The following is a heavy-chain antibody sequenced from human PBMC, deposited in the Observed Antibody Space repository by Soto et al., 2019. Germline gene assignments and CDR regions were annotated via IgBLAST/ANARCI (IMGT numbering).Heavy chain of an antibody. D-gene: IGHD5-18*01. J-gene: IGHJ4*02. Sequence: SEPMSLPCTVACGSSGNGGDCCSWIRQHPGKGLEWIGYTYYSGSTYYNPSLKSRVTISVDTSKNQFSLKLSSVTAADTAVYYCARSGYSYGPNPFLYLGQGTPVTGFS. CDR1: CGSSGNGGDC. V-gene: IGHV4-31*03. CDR3: ARSGYSYGPNPFLY. CDR2: TYYSGST.